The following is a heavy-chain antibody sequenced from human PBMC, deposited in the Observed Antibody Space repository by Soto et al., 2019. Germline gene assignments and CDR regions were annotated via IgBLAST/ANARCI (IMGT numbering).Heavy chain of an antibody. CDR1: GGSFTGYY. CDR2: IKDGGST. J-gene: IGHJ4*02. Sequence: QVQLQQWGAGLLKPSETLSLTCAVNGGSFTGYYWSWVRQPPGKGLERIGEIKDGGSTNYSPSLRSRVPISADTSKKQFSLKVTSVTAADTAVYYCARGQEGVVATHWDQGTLVTVSS. D-gene: IGHD2-15*01. CDR3: ARGQEGVVATH. V-gene: IGHV4-34*01.